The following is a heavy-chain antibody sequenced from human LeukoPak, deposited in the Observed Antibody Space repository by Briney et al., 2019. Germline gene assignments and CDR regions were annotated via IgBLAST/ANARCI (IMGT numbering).Heavy chain of an antibody. Sequence: ASVKVSCKASSYTFTSYGISWVRQAPGQGLEWMGWISAYNGNTNYAQKLQGRVTMTTDTSTSTAYMELRSLRSDDTAVYYCARVFNDFWSGYYGMDVWGQGTTVTVSS. D-gene: IGHD3-3*01. V-gene: IGHV1-18*01. CDR2: ISAYNGNT. CDR3: ARVFNDFWSGYYGMDV. J-gene: IGHJ6*02. CDR1: SYTFTSYG.